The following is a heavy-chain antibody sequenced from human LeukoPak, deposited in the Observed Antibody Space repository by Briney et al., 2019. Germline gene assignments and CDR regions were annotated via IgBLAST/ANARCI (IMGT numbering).Heavy chain of an antibody. J-gene: IGHJ4*02. Sequence: HPGGPLRLSCAASGFTFSSYAMHWVRQAPGKGLEWVAVISYDGSNKYYADSVKGRFTIPRDNSKNTLYLQMNSLRAEDTAVYYCARGSSDYFDYWGQRTLVAVSS. CDR3: ARGSSDYFDY. CDR1: GFTFSSYA. V-gene: IGHV3-30*04. CDR2: ISYDGSNK. D-gene: IGHD3-22*01.